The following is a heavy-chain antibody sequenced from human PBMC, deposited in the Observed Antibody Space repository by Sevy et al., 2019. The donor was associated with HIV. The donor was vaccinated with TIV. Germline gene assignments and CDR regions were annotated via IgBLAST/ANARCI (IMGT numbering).Heavy chain of an antibody. CDR3: SRENSYYDFWSGSSGMDV. CDR1: GFIFGDYT. CDR2: LSSKAYGGTT. J-gene: IGHJ6*02. D-gene: IGHD3-3*01. Sequence: GGSLRLSCTASGFIFGDYTMSWVRQAPGKGLEWVGLLSSKAYGGTTEYAASVKGRFSISRDDPKSIAYLQMNSLKTEDTALYYCSRENSYYDFWSGSSGMDVWGQGTTVTVSS. V-gene: IGHV3-49*04.